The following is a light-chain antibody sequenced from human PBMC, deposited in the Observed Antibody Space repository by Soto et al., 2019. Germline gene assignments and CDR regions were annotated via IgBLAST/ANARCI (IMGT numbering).Light chain of an antibody. CDR2: AAS. CDR1: QSISSS. V-gene: IGKV1-39*01. J-gene: IGKJ2*01. Sequence: DIQMTPSPPSLSASIGDSVTFTSSASQSISSSLNWYQHKPGKAPNLLIYAASSLQTGVPSRFSGSGPGADFSPAISSLRPEVFVAYDGQQSDHNPMYTCGRRTDLEIK. CDR3: QQSDHNPMYT.